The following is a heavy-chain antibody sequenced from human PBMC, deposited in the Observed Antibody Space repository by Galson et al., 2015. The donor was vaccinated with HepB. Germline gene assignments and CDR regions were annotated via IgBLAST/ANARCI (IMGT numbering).Heavy chain of an antibody. Sequence: SVKVSCKASGGTFSSYAISWVRQAPGQGLEWMGRIIPILGIANYAQKFQGRVTITADKSTSTAYMELSSLRSEDTAVYYCASHPPTGYSYGSRGVGAGYWGQGTLVTVSS. CDR3: ASHPPTGYSYGSRGVGAGY. J-gene: IGHJ4*02. V-gene: IGHV1-69*04. CDR1: GGTFSSYA. D-gene: IGHD5-18*01. CDR2: IIPILGIA.